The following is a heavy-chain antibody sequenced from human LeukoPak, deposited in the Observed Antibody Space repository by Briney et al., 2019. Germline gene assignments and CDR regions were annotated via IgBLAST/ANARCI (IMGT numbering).Heavy chain of an antibody. Sequence: GGSLRLSCAASGFTFDDYAMHWVRQAPGKGLEWVSGISWNSGSIGYADSVKGRFTISRDNAKNSLHLQMNSLRAEDTAVYYCAKDPAMVPEYYFDYWGQGTLVTVSS. V-gene: IGHV3-9*01. D-gene: IGHD3-10*01. CDR3: AKDPAMVPEYYFDY. CDR1: GFTFDDYA. J-gene: IGHJ4*02. CDR2: ISWNSGSI.